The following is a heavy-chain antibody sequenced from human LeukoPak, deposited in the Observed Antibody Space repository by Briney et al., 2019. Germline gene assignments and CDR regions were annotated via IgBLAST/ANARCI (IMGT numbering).Heavy chain of an antibody. CDR3: ARSVTSGSYIVDY. CDR1: GYGFTSHY. J-gene: IGHJ4*02. CDR2: INPSGGTT. D-gene: IGHD3-10*01. Sequence: GASVKVSCKASGYGFTSHYMHWVRQAPGQGLEWMGIINPSGGTTTYTQKFQGRVTMTSDTSTSTVYMELSSLRSEDTAVYFCARSVTSGSYIVDYWGQGTLVTVSS. V-gene: IGHV1-46*01.